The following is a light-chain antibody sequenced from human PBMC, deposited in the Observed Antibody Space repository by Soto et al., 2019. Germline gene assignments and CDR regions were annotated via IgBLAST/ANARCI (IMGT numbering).Light chain of an antibody. CDR1: QSVSSTY. Sequence: EIVLTQSPGTLSLSPEERATLSCRASQSVSSTYLAWYQQKPGQAPRLLIYAASSSATGIPDRFSGSGSGTDFTLTISRVEPEDFAVYYCQQYVSLPITFGQGTRLEIK. CDR3: QQYVSLPIT. J-gene: IGKJ5*01. CDR2: AAS. V-gene: IGKV3-20*01.